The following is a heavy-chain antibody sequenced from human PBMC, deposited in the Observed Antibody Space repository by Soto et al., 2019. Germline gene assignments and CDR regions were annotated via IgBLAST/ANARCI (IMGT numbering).Heavy chain of an antibody. V-gene: IGHV3-66*01. CDR3: ARGGTIFGGPADAFDI. CDR2: IYSGGST. D-gene: IGHD3-3*01. CDR1: GFTVSSNY. J-gene: IGHJ3*02. Sequence: GGSLRLSCAASGFTVSSNYMSWVRQAPGKGLEWVSVIYSGGSTYYADSVKGRFTISRDNSKNTLYLQMNSLRAEDTAVYYCARGGTIFGGPADAFDIWGQGTMVTVSS.